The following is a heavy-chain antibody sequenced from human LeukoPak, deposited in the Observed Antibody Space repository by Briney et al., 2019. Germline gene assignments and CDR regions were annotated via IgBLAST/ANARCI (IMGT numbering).Heavy chain of an antibody. D-gene: IGHD3-3*01. CDR1: GGSFSGYY. Sequence: SETLSLTCAVYGGSFSGYYWRWIRQPPGKGLEWMGEINHSGSTNYNPSLKSRVTISVDTSKNQFSLKLSSVTAADTAVYYCARVLRGGYDFWSGYYLYYYYMDVWGKGTTVTVSS. CDR3: ARVLRGGYDFWSGYYLYYYYMDV. CDR2: INHSGST. J-gene: IGHJ6*03. V-gene: IGHV4-34*01.